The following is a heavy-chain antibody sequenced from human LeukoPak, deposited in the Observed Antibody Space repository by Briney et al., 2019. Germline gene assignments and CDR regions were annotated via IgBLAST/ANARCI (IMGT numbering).Heavy chain of an antibody. CDR3: AKDRADNGDRLRFDP. J-gene: IGHJ5*02. D-gene: IGHD4-17*01. CDR1: GFGLSTYA. V-gene: IGHV3-23*01. CDR2: ISGAGGRT. Sequence: PGGSLRLSCAASGFGLSTYAMSWVRQAPGKGPEWVSAISGAGGRTYYADSVKGRFTISRDNSKNTLYLQMDSLRAEDTAVYYCAKDRADNGDRLRFDPWGQGTLVTVSS.